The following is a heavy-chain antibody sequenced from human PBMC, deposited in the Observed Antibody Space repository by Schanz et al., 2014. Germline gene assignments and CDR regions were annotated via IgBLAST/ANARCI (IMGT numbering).Heavy chain of an antibody. CDR3: ARDPGGTKTXXL. CDR1: GFTVSNNY. CDR2: IYSDGST. V-gene: IGHV3-66*01. Sequence: EVQLVESGGGLVQPGGSLRLSCAASGFTVSNNYMSWVRQAPGKGLECVSIIYSDGSTYYVDSVKGRFIISRDNSKNTVYLQMNSLRAEXTAVYYCARDPGGTKTXXLWGQGTLVTVSS. D-gene: IGHD2-15*01. J-gene: IGHJ4*02.